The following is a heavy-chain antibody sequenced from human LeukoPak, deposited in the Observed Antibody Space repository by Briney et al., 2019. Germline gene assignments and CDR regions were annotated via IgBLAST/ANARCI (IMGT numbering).Heavy chain of an antibody. J-gene: IGHJ3*02. D-gene: IGHD3-16*02. V-gene: IGHV3-21*01. CDR2: ISGSSSYI. CDR3: ARVPAGVIGMKDAFDI. Sequence: GGSLRRSGAASGFTFSSYSMKWVRQAPGKGLEGGSSISGSSSYIYYADSGKGRFTMARHNGKNSLYLQMNSLRADDTAVYYCARVPAGVIGMKDAFDIWGQGTMVTVSS. CDR1: GFTFSSYS.